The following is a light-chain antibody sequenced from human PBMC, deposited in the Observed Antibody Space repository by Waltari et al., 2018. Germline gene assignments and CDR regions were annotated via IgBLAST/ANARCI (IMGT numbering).Light chain of an antibody. CDR1: QSISSY. J-gene: IGKJ2*01. CDR3: QHFNSYPFT. CDR2: KAS. Sequence: DIQMTQSPSTLSASVGDRVTITCRASQSISSYLAWYQQKSGKAPKLLIYKASSLESEVPSMFSGSGSGTEFALTVSSLQPDDFATYFCQHFNSYPFTFGQGTKLEIK. V-gene: IGKV1-5*03.